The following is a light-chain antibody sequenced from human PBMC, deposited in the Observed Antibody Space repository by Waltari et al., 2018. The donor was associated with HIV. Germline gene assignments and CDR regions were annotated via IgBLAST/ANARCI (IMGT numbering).Light chain of an antibody. J-gene: IGLJ3*02. CDR2: LEGGGGY. CDR3: ETWDSSTWV. V-gene: IGLV4-60*02. CDR1: SGHRRNT. Sequence: QPVLPHSSSASASLGSSLTLTCPLTSGHRRNTIACHQQQPGKAPRYLMKLEGGGGYNKGSGVPDRFSGSSSGADRYLTISNLQFEDEADYYCETWDSSTWVFGGGTKVTVL.